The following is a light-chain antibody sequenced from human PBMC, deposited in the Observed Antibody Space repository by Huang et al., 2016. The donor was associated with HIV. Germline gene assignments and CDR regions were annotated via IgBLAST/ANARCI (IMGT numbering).Light chain of an antibody. CDR1: QSINNY. V-gene: IGKV1-39*01. CDR2: AAS. CDR3: QQSHSAPYT. J-gene: IGKJ2*01. Sequence: DIQMTQSPSSLSASVGDRVTITCRASQSINNYLNWYQQKQGKATKLLIIAASSLQSGGPSRFSGSGSETDFTLTISSLQPDDFATYHCQQSHSAPYTFGQGTKLEIK.